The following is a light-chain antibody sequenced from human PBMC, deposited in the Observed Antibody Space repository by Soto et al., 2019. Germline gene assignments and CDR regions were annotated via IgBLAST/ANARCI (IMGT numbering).Light chain of an antibody. J-gene: IGKJ1*01. CDR3: QQYSDWPWT. CDR2: GAS. CDR1: QTIYNN. V-gene: IGKV3-15*01. Sequence: IVMTQSPDTLSVSPGERATLSCRASQTIYNNVAWYQKRPGQAPRLLISGASTRATEFPTRFSGDGSGTEFTLSVSSLQSEDFAVYYCQQYSDWPWTFGQGTKVDIK.